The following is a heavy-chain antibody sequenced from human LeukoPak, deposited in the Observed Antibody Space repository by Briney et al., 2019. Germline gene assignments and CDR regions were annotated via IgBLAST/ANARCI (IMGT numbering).Heavy chain of an antibody. CDR3: ARGAIPGQFQH. Sequence: SETLSLTCTVSGGSISSYYWSWMRQPPGKGLEWIGYIYYSGSTNYNPSLKSRVTISVDTSKNQFSLKLGSVTAADTAVYYCARGAIPGQFQHWGQGTLVTVSS. CDR2: IYYSGST. D-gene: IGHD2-21*01. V-gene: IGHV4-59*01. CDR1: GGSISSYY. J-gene: IGHJ1*01.